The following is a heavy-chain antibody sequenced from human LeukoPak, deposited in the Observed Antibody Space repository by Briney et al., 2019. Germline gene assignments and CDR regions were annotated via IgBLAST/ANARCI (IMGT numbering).Heavy chain of an antibody. CDR2: IKQDGSEK. CDR1: GFTFSSYW. D-gene: IGHD3-9*01. CDR3: ARAGGYYRDILTGYSAYYFDY. Sequence: GGSLRLSCAASGFTFSSYWMSWVRQAPGKGLEGVANIKQDGSEKYYVDSVKGRFTISRDNAKNSLYLQMNSLRAEDTAVYYCARAGGYYRDILTGYSAYYFDYWGQGTLVTVSS. V-gene: IGHV3-7*02. J-gene: IGHJ4*02.